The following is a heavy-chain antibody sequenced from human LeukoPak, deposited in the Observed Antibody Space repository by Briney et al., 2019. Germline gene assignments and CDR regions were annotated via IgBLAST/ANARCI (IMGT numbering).Heavy chain of an antibody. V-gene: IGHV4-39*07. CDR2: IYYSGST. CDR1: GFTFSSYG. J-gene: IGHJ6*03. D-gene: IGHD3-22*01. CDR3: ARAPYYYDMAGYYYYMDV. Sequence: PGGTLRLSCAASGFTFSSYGMSWVRQAPGKGLEWIGNIYYSGSTYYNPSLKSRVTISVDTSKNQFSLNLSSVTAADTAVYYCARAPYYYDMAGYYYYMDVWGKGTTVTVSS.